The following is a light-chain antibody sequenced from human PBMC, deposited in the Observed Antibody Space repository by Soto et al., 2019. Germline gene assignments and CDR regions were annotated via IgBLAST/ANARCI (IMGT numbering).Light chain of an antibody. CDR2: YAS. CDR3: QQRSSWPPT. J-gene: IGKJ4*01. CDR1: QSVSND. V-gene: IGKV3-11*01. Sequence: EIVLTQSPATLYLSPGETATLSCRASQSVSNDLVWYHQKPGQAPRLVIYYASNRASGIPARFSGSGSGTDFTLTISSLEPEDFAVYYCQQRSSWPPTFGGGTKVEFK.